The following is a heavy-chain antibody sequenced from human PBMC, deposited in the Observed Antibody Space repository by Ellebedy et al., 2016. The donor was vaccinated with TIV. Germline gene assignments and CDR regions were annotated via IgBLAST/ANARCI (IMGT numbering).Heavy chain of an antibody. CDR2: ISTDGRSA. J-gene: IGHJ6*02. CDR1: GFTFSSYA. Sequence: GESLKISCAASGFTFSSYAMHWVRQAPGQGLVWVSRISTDGRSATYADSVKGRFTISRDNAKNTLYLQMNSLRVEDTALYYCTRMGVLPTSYYGMDVWGQGTTVTVPS. V-gene: IGHV3-74*01. D-gene: IGHD3-10*01. CDR3: TRMGVLPTSYYGMDV.